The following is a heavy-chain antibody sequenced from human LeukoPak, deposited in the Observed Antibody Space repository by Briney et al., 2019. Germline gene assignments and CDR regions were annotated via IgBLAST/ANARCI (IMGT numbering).Heavy chain of an antibody. CDR2: VYSHENT. D-gene: IGHD3-16*01. CDR1: GGSIIGHY. Sequence: SETLSLTCTVSGGSIIGHYWSWIRQSPGKELEWIAYVYSHENTNYSPSLNGRATISEDTSKNQVSLKVRSVTTAGPAVDYCAGQTPYYGNHYFDYRGQGILVTVS. CDR3: AGQTPYYGNHYFDY. J-gene: IGHJ4*02. V-gene: IGHV4-4*09.